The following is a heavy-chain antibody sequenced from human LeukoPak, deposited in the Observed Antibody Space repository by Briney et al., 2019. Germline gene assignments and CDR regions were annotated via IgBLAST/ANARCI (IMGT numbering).Heavy chain of an antibody. V-gene: IGHV4-59*08. Sequence: SETLSLTCTVSGGSISSYYWSWIRQPPGKGLEWIGYMYYSGSTSYNPSLKSRVTISVDMSKNQFSLKVSSVTAADTAVYYCSRGSYDILTGYSTLGEYWGQGTLVTVSS. J-gene: IGHJ4*02. CDR2: MYYSGST. CDR3: SRGSYDILTGYSTLGEY. CDR1: GGSISSYY. D-gene: IGHD3-9*01.